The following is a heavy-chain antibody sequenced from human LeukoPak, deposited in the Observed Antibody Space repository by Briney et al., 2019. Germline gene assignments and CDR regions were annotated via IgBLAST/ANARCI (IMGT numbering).Heavy chain of an antibody. V-gene: IGHV1-69*05. CDR2: IIPIFGTA. Sequence: ASVKVSCKASGGTFSSYAIGWARQAPGQGLEWMGGIIPIFGTANYAQKFQGRVTITTDESTSTAYMELSSLRSEDTAVYYCARGEYCSSTGCTGSLFGLYNYWGQGTLVTVSS. CDR3: ARGEYCSSTGCTGSLFGLYNY. J-gene: IGHJ4*02. D-gene: IGHD2-2*01. CDR1: GGTFSSYA.